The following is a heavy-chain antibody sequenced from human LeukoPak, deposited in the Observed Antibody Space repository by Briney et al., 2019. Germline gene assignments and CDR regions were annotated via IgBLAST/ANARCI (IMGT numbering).Heavy chain of an antibody. CDR1: GFTVSNNY. J-gene: IGHJ4*02. V-gene: IGHV3-53*01. Sequence: HAGGSLRLSCAASGFTVSNNYMSWVRQAPGKGLEWVSVIYSGGSTYYADSVKGRFTISRDNSRNTLYLQMDSLRAEDTAVYYCARQNDYIHDYWGQGTLVTVSS. CDR2: IYSGGST. CDR3: ARQNDYIHDY. D-gene: IGHD4-11*01.